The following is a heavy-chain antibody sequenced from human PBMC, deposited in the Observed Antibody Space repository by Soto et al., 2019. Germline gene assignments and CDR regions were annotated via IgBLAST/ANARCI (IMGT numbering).Heavy chain of an antibody. CDR3: AKGRIQLWLFDY. Sequence: QVQLVESGGGVVQPGRSLRLSCAASGFTFSSYGMHWVRQAPGKGLEWVAVISYDGSNKYYADSVKDRFTISRDNSKNTLYLQMNSLRAEDTAVYYCAKGRIQLWLFDYWGQGTLVTVSS. V-gene: IGHV3-30*18. D-gene: IGHD5-18*01. CDR1: GFTFSSYG. J-gene: IGHJ4*02. CDR2: ISYDGSNK.